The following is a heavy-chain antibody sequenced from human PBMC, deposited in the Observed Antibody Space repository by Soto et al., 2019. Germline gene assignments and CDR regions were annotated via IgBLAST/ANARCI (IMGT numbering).Heavy chain of an antibody. J-gene: IGHJ4*02. D-gene: IGHD4-17*01. Sequence: QLQLQESGPGLVKPSETLSLTCTVSGGSISSSSYYWGWIRQPPGKGLEWIGSIYYSGSTYYNPSLKSRVTIAADTSTNEFARRLSSVTAADTAVYYCARLAATTSITGAFDYWGQGTLVTVSS. V-gene: IGHV4-39*01. CDR1: GGSISSSSYY. CDR3: ARLAATTSITGAFDY. CDR2: IYYSGST.